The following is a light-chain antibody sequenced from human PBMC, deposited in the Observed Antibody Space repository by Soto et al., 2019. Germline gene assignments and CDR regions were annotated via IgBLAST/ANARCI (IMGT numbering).Light chain of an antibody. CDR1: SSDVGGYNY. V-gene: IGLV2-11*01. CDR3: GSSAGSYTVL. J-gene: IGLJ2*01. Sequence: QSALTQPRSVSGAPGQSVTISCTGTSSDVGGYNYVSWYQHHPCKAPKLIIYDATTLPSWVLDRFSGSKSGTTASLTISGIQTDEEADYYCGSSAGSYTVLFGGGTKVTAL. CDR2: DAT.